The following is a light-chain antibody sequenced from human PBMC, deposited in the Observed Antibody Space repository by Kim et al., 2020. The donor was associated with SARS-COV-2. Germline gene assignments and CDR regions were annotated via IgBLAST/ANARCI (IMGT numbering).Light chain of an antibody. V-gene: IGKV1-17*01. Sequence: AAVGDRVTIPCRGSQDIRNDLGWYQQNPGRAPKRLIYGASSLQSGVPSRFSGSGSGTEFTLTISSVQPEDFATYFCLQHSTYPITFGQGARLEIK. CDR1: QDIRND. CDR3: LQHSTYPIT. CDR2: GAS. J-gene: IGKJ5*01.